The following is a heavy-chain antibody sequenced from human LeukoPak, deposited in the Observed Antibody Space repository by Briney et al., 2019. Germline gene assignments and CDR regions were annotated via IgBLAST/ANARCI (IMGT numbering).Heavy chain of an antibody. V-gene: IGHV3-7*03. D-gene: IGHD6-19*01. CDR2: IKQDGSEK. CDR1: GFTFSSYW. J-gene: IGHJ4*02. Sequence: GGSLRLSCAASGFTFSSYWMSWVRQAPGKGLEWVANIKQDGSEKYYVDSVKGRFTISRDNAKNSLYLRMNSLRAEDTAVYYCARDHALIAVAGTSYYFDYWGQGTLVTVSS. CDR3: ARDHALIAVAGTSYYFDY.